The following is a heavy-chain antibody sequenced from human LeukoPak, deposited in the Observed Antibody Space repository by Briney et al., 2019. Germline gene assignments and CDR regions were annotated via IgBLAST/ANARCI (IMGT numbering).Heavy chain of an antibody. CDR3: ARGGNFYYYMDV. J-gene: IGHJ6*03. V-gene: IGHV1-2*02. D-gene: IGHD1-26*01. Sequence: ASVKVSCKTSGYTSTGYYTHWVRQAPGQGLEWMGWINPNSGGTNYAQKFQGRVTMTRDTSISTAYMELSRLRSDDTAVYYCARGGNFYYYMDVWGKGTTVTISS. CDR2: INPNSGGT. CDR1: GYTSTGYY.